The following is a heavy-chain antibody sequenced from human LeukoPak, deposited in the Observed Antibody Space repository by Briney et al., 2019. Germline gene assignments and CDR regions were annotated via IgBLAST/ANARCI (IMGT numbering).Heavy chain of an antibody. D-gene: IGHD1-20*01. Sequence: GGSLRLSCAASGFTFSSYWMGWVRQAPGKGLEWVANIKQDGSEKYYVDSVKGRFTISRDNAKNSLYLQMNSLRAEDTAVYYCARVRYNWKLEWWFDPWGQGTLVTVSS. CDR2: IKQDGSEK. CDR3: ARVRYNWKLEWWFDP. J-gene: IGHJ5*02. CDR1: GFTFSSYW. V-gene: IGHV3-7*01.